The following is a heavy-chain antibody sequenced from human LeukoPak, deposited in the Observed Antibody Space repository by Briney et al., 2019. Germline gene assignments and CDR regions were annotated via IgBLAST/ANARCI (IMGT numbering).Heavy chain of an antibody. CDR3: ARGYYYYMDV. J-gene: IGHJ6*03. CDR2: ISSSGVYI. CDR1: GFTFSHYL. Sequence: PGGSLRLSCVASGFTFSHYLMKWVRQVPGKGLEWVSSISSSGVYISYGDSLKGRFTTSRDNAQNSLYLQMSSLTDEDTAVYYCARGYYYYMDVWGKGTTVTASS. V-gene: IGHV3-21*04.